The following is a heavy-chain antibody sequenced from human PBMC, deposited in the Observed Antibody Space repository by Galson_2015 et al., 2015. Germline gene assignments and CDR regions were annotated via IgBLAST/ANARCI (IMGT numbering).Heavy chain of an antibody. CDR1: GFTFRNYW. J-gene: IGHJ4*02. Sequence: SLRLSCAASGFTFRNYWMVWVRQTPEKGLQWVAKIKYDGSQTFYVDSVKGRLTISRDNAENSLDLQMNSLRADDTAVYYCARDANRGGEFDYWGQEALVTVSS. V-gene: IGHV3-7*03. CDR3: ARDANRGGEFDY. CDR2: IKYDGSQT. D-gene: IGHD1-14*01.